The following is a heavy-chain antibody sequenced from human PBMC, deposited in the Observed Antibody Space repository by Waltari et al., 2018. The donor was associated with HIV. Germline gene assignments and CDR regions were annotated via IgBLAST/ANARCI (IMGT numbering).Heavy chain of an antibody. CDR2: INTKTGIP. CDR1: GYTFTNHS. D-gene: IGHD6-19*01. CDR3: ARGKKQWPDY. J-gene: IGHJ4*02. V-gene: IGHV7-4-1*02. Sequence: GSELKKPGASVKVSCKTSGYTFTNHSVNWVRQAPGQGLEWMGWINTKTGIPTYAQDFTGRFVFSLDTSVTTAYLQINNLKPEDTSLYFCARGKKQWPDYWGQGTLVTVSS.